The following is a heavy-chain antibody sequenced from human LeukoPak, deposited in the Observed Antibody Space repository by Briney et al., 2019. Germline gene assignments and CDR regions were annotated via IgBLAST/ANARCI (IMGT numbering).Heavy chain of an antibody. D-gene: IGHD2-2*02. V-gene: IGHV3-21*01. CDR1: GFTDSTNY. Sequence: PGGSLRLSCAASGFTDSTNYMSWVRQAPGKGLEWVSSISSSSSYIYYADSVKGRFTISRDNAKNSLYLQMNSLRAEDTAVYYCARDHGFERYCSSTSCYTGGYCTNGVCPMDIWGQGTMVTVSS. CDR3: ARDHGFERYCSSTSCYTGGYCTNGVCPMDI. J-gene: IGHJ3*02. CDR2: ISSSSSYI.